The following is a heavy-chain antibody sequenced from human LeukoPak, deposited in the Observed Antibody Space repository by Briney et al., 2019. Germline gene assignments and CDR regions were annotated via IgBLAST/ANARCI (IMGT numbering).Heavy chain of an antibody. V-gene: IGHV1-46*01. CDR3: AREQGVISPFDY. J-gene: IGHJ4*02. CDR1: GYTFTSYY. Sequence: ASVKVSCKASGYTFTSYYMHWVRQAPGQGFEWMGIINPSGGSTSYAQKLQGRVTMTRDTSTSTVYMELSSLRSEDTAVYYCAREQGVISPFDYWGQGTLVTVSS. CDR2: INPSGGST. D-gene: IGHD3-10*01.